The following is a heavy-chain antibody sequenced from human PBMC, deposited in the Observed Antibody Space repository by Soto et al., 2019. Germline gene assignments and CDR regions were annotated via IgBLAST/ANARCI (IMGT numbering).Heavy chain of an antibody. CDR3: ERGSHIVVATDAFDI. D-gene: IGHD2-21*02. Sequence: SETLSLTCSVSNLSISSGYYWGWIRQPPGKGLEWIANIYHSGITYYNSSLKSRITISVDTSKNQFSLKMNSVTAADTAVYYCERGSHIVVATDAFDISGQGTMVTV. CDR1: NLSISSGYY. V-gene: IGHV4-38-2*02. J-gene: IGHJ3*02. CDR2: IYHSGIT.